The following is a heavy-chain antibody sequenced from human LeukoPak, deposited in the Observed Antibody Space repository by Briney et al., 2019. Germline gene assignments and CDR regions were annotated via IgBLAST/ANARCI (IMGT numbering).Heavy chain of an antibody. V-gene: IGHV3-48*03. CDR3: ARGNSGCLD. J-gene: IGHJ4*02. Sequence: GGSLRLSCAASGFTFTSYEMNWVRQAPGKGLEWVSYISSSSSTIYYADSVKGRFTISRDNAKNSLYLQMNSLRAEDTAVYYCARGNSGCLDWGQGTLVTVSS. D-gene: IGHD6-19*01. CDR1: GFTFTSYE. CDR2: ISSSSSTI.